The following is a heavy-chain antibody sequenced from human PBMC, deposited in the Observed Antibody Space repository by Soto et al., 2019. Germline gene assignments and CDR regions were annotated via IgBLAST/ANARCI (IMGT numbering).Heavy chain of an antibody. J-gene: IGHJ5*02. CDR1: GGSISSGDYY. D-gene: IGHD3-10*01. CDR2: IYYSGST. Sequence: QVQLQESGPGLVKPSQTLSLTCTVSGGSISSGDYYWSWIRQPPGKGLEWIGYIYYSGSTYYNPSLKRRVTISVDTSKNQFSLKLSSVTAADTAVYYCARDLVSYYGSGSTNWFDPWGQGTLVTVSS. V-gene: IGHV4-30-4*01. CDR3: ARDLVSYYGSGSTNWFDP.